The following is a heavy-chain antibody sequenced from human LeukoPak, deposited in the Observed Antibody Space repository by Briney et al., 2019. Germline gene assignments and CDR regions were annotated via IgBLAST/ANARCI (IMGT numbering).Heavy chain of an antibody. D-gene: IGHD1-26*01. V-gene: IGHV4-4*07. J-gene: IGHJ4*02. CDR1: GGSISSYY. CDR3: ARDAELLGYFDY. Sequence: SETLSLTCTVSGGSISSYYWSWLRQPAGKGLEWIGRIYTSGSTNYNPSLKSRVTISVDTSKNQFSLKLSSVTAADTAVYYCARDAELLGYFDYWGQGTLVTVSS. CDR2: IYTSGST.